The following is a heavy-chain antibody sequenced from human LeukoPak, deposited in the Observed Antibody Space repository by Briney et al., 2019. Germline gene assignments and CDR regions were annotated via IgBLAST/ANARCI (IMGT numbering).Heavy chain of an antibody. Sequence: SETLSLTCAVSGYSISSGYYWGWIRQPAGKGPQWIGSIYHSGSTYYNPSLKSRVTISVDTSKNQFSLKLSSVTAADTAVYYCARQLSSSAWDYWGQGTLVTVSS. V-gene: IGHV4-38-2*01. D-gene: IGHD2-15*01. J-gene: IGHJ4*02. CDR3: ARQLSSSAWDY. CDR1: GYSISSGYY. CDR2: IYHSGST.